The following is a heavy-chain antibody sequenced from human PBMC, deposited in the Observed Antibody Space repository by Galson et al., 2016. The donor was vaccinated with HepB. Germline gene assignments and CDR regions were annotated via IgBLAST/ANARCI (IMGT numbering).Heavy chain of an antibody. CDR1: GFTFSSYA. CDR2: ISYDGSNK. V-gene: IGHV3-30*18. Sequence: SLRLSCAASGFTFSSYAMHWVRQAPGKGLEWVAIISYDGSNKHYADAVKGRFTISRDNSKNTLYLQMNSLRAEDTAVYYCANGVDGGIFDYWGQGTLVTVSS. D-gene: IGHD4-23*01. CDR3: ANGVDGGIFDY. J-gene: IGHJ4*02.